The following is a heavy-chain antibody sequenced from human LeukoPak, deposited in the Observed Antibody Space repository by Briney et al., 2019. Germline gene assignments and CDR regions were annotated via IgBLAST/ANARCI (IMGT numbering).Heavy chain of an antibody. CDR1: GGSISSSYW. V-gene: IGHV4-4*02. Sequence: SETLSLTCAVSGGSISSSYWWSWVRQPPGKGLEWIGEIYHSGSTNYNPSLKSRVTMSVDTSKIHFSLKLNSVTAADTALYYCARAVLNLDYWGQGTLVTVSS. CDR3: ARAVLNLDY. J-gene: IGHJ4*02. CDR2: IYHSGST. D-gene: IGHD2-8*01.